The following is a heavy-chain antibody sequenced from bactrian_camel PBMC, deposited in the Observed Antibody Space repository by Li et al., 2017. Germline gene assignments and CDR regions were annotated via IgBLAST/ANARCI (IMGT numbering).Heavy chain of an antibody. V-gene: IGHV3S53*01. D-gene: IGHD8*01. J-gene: IGHJ4*01. CDR2: IDKYDTT. CDR3: AARYLSCEYCQGDFCPKWSY. Sequence: HVQLVESGGGSVQAGGSLRLSCTASGDASNADCMGWFRQAPGKEREGVAQIDKYDTTKYADSVKGRFTVSRDKAKNSLYLQMDNLKPEDTALYYCAARYLSCEYCQGDFCPKWSYWGQGTQVTVS. CDR1: GDASNADC.